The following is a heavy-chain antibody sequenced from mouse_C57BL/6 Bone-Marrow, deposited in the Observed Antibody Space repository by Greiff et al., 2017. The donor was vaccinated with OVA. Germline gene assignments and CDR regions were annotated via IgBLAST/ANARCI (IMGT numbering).Heavy chain of an antibody. Sequence: DVQLVESGGGLVQPGESLKLSCESTEYEFPSHDMSWVRKTPEKRLELVAAINSDGGSTYYPDTMERRFIISRDNTKKTLYLQKSSLRSEDTALYYCARPSIVTTATSFFYYAMDYWGQGTAVTVSA. D-gene: IGHD2-5*01. CDR3: ARPSIVTTATSFFYYAMDY. J-gene: IGHJ4*01. CDR2: INSDGGST. CDR1: EYEFPSHD. V-gene: IGHV5-2*01.